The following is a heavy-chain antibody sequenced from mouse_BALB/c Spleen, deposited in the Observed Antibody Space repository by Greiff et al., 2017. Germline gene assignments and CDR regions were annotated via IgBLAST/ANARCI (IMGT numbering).Heavy chain of an antibody. V-gene: IGHV5-17*02. Sequence: EVMLVESGGGLVQPGGSRKLSCAASGFTFSSFGMHWVRQAPEKGLEWVAYISSGSSTIYYADTVKGRFTISRDNPKNTLFLQMTSLRSEDTAMYYCARLSWDNAMDYWGQGTSVTVSS. CDR3: ARLSWDNAMDY. D-gene: IGHD4-1*01. CDR2: ISSGSSTI. CDR1: GFTFSSFG. J-gene: IGHJ4*01.